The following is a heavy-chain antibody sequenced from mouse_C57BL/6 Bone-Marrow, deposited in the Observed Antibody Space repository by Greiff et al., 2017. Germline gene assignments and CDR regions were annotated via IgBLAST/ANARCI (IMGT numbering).Heavy chain of an antibody. J-gene: IGHJ1*03. Sequence: VQLQQPGAELVKPGASVKMSCKASGYTFTSYWITWVKQRPGPGLEWIGDIYPGSGSTNYNAKFKSKATLTVATSSSTAYMQRSSLTSEDSAVYYCARRGDYDGSSCRCYFDVWGTGTSVTVSS. CDR2: IYPGSGST. V-gene: IGHV1-55*01. D-gene: IGHD1-1*01. CDR3: ARRGDYDGSSCRCYFDV. CDR1: GYTFTSYW.